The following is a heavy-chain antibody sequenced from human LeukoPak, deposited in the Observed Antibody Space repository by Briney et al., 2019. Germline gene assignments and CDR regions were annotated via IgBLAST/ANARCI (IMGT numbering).Heavy chain of an antibody. CDR2: LKSDGRGT. V-gene: IGHV3-74*03. CDR3: ARTTLETQYFDR. J-gene: IGHJ4*02. D-gene: IGHD4-23*01. CDR1: GFNLSAYY. Sequence: PGGSLRLSCAASGFNLSAYYMDWVRPGPGKGLVWVSRLKSDGRGTKYADSVKGRFTISSDDAKNILYLQMTSLTVEDAAVYYCARTTLETQYFDRWGQGTLVTVSS.